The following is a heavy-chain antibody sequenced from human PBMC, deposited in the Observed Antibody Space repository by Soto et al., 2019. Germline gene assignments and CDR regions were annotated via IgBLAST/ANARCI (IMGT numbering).Heavy chain of an antibody. V-gene: IGHV4-39*01. CDR3: ATNYPHITIFGVVIITLNSIPVFDY. D-gene: IGHD3-3*01. J-gene: IGHJ4*02. Sequence: QLQLQESGPGLVKPSETLSLTCTVSGGSISSSSYYWGWIRQPPGKGLEWIGSIYYSGSTYYNPSLKSRVTISVDTSKNQFSLKLSSVTAADTAVYYCATNYPHITIFGVVIITLNSIPVFDYWGQGTLVTVSS. CDR2: IYYSGST. CDR1: GGSISSSSYY.